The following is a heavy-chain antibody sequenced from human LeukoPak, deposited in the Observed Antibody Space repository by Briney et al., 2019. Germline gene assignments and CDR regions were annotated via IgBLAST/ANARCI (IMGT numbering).Heavy chain of an antibody. V-gene: IGHV1-2*02. J-gene: IGHJ4*02. CDR3: ARATTVTTYYFDY. Sequence: GASVKVSCKTSGYTFTGYYMHWVRQAPGQGLEWMGWINPNNGGTNFAQKFQGRVTMTRNTSITTAYMELSRLTSDDTAIYYCARATTVTTYYFDYWGQGTLVTVSS. CDR2: INPNNGGT. CDR1: GYTFTGYY. D-gene: IGHD4-17*01.